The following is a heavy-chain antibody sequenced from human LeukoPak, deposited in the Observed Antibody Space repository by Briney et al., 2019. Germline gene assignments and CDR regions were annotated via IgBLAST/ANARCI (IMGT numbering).Heavy chain of an antibody. J-gene: IGHJ4*02. V-gene: IGHV3-11*01. CDR2: ISSSGSTI. D-gene: IGHD3-22*01. CDR3: ARDQYYDSSGYSGY. CDR1: GFTFSNAW. Sequence: GGSLRLSCAASGFTFSNAWMSWVRQAPGKGLEWVSYISSSGSTIYYADSVKGRFTISRDNAKNSLYLQMNSLRAEDTAVYYCARDQYYDSSGYSGYWGQGTLVTVSS.